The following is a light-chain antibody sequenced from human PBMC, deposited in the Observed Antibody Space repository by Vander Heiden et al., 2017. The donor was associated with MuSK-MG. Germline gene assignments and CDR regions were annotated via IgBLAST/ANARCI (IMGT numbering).Light chain of an antibody. CDR2: ASS. CDR1: LNIDCF. V-gene: IGKV1-39*01. J-gene: IGKJ1*01. Sequence: IVLTQSPSSTSASVGDRVTIPCRACLNIDCFVSWHQHRPEAATRLMIGASSSLHSGVPARCGGSGAGTGFTLTISKLQHEVFATYCCQQSSRVPGTFGQGTKVETK. CDR3: QQSSRVPGT.